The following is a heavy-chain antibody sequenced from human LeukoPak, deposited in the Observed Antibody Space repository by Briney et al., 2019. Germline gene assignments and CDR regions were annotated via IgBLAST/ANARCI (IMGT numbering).Heavy chain of an antibody. CDR3: ARDHDYYDSSMGAFDI. V-gene: IGHV1-69*13. D-gene: IGHD3-22*01. CDR1: GGTFSSYA. J-gene: IGHJ3*02. CDR2: IIPIFGTA. Sequence: GASVKVSCKASGGTFSSYAISWVRQAPGQGLEWMGGIIPIFGTANYAQKFQGRVTITADESTSTAYMELSSLRSEDTAVYYCARDHDYYDSSMGAFDIWGQGTMVTVSS.